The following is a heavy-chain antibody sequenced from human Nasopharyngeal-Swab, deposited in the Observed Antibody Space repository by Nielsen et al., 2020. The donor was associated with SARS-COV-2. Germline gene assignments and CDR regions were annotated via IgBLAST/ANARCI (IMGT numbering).Heavy chain of an antibody. Sequence: GESLTISCAASGFTFSSYWMSWVRQAPGKGLEWVANIKQDGSEKYYVDSVKGRFTISRDNAKNSLYLQMNSLRAEDTAVYYCARDRDYAGAFDIWGQGTMVTVSS. J-gene: IGHJ3*02. CDR3: ARDRDYAGAFDI. V-gene: IGHV3-7*01. CDR2: IKQDGSEK. CDR1: GFTFSSYW. D-gene: IGHD2-2*01.